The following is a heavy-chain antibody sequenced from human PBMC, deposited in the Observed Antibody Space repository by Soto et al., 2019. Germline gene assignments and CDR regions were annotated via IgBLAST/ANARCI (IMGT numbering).Heavy chain of an antibody. V-gene: IGHV4-30-2*01. D-gene: IGHD3-22*01. CDR3: ARGGVDYYVSRGYYFSPCYFDF. CDR2: IYHSGST. J-gene: IGHJ4*02. CDR1: GGSISSGGYS. Sequence: QLQLQESGSGLVKPSQTLSLTCAVSGGSISSGGYSWSWIRQPPGKGLEWIGYIYHSGSTYYNPSLGSRVTISVDRSKNQFSLKLSSVAAADTAVYYCARGGVDYYVSRGYYFSPCYFDFWGQGTLVTVSS.